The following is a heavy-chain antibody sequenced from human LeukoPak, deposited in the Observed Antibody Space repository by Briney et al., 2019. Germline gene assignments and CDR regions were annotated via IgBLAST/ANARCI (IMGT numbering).Heavy chain of an antibody. Sequence: GASVKVSCKASGYTFTSCDFNWVRQATGQGLEWMGWMKSNNGHTGYAQKFQGRVTMTRDTSISTAYMELSSLTFEDTAVYYCARGPPNWGMVGYWGQGTLVTVSS. V-gene: IGHV1-8*01. CDR1: GYTFTSCD. CDR2: MKSNNGHT. D-gene: IGHD7-27*01. CDR3: ARGPPNWGMVGY. J-gene: IGHJ4*02.